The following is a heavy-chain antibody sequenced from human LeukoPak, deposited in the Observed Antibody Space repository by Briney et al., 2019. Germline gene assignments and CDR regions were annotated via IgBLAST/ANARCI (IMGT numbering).Heavy chain of an antibody. CDR2: IYYSGST. CDR3: ARDNTALDAFDI. Sequence: PTETLSLTCTVSGGSISSYYWSWIRQPPGKGLEWIGYIYYSGSTNYNPSLKSRVTISVDTSKNQFSLKLSSVTAADTAVYYCARDNTALDAFDIWGQGTMVTVSS. V-gene: IGHV4-59*01. CDR1: GGSISSYY. J-gene: IGHJ3*02. D-gene: IGHD5-18*01.